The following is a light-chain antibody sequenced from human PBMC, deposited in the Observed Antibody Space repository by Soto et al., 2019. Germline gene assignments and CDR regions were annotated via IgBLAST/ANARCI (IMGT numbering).Light chain of an antibody. V-gene: IGKV3-20*01. CDR3: QQYGSSPTWT. CDR1: QSVSSNY. CDR2: GSS. Sequence: EIVLTQSPATLSLSPGERATLSCRASQSVSSNYLAWYQQKPGHAPRLLIYGSSTRATGIPDRFSGGGSGTDFSLTISRLEPEDSAVDYCQQYGSSPTWTFGQGTKVDIK. J-gene: IGKJ1*01.